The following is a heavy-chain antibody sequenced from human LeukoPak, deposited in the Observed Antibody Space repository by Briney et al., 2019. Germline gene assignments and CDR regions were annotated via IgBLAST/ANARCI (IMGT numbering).Heavy chain of an antibody. D-gene: IGHD3-10*01. CDR2: ISNNGGNK. J-gene: IGHJ4*02. CDR1: GFTFSTYG. V-gene: IGHV3-30*03. Sequence: PGGSLRLSCAASGFTFSTYGMHWVRQAPGKGLEWVAVISNNGGNKYYADFVKGRFTISRDNSKNTLYLQMDSLTHEDTAVYYCVPTVRGAHYFNYWGQGTMVTVSS. CDR3: VPTVRGAHYFNY.